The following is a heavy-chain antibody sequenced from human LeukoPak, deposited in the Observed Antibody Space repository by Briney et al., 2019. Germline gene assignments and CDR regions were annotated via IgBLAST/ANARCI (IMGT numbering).Heavy chain of an antibody. CDR2: IYTSGST. V-gene: IGHV4-4*07. J-gene: IGHJ5*02. CDR3: ARDLGGLLWFGELPEYNWFDP. D-gene: IGHD3-10*01. CDR1: GFTISSYY. Sequence: SETLSLTCTGSGFTISSYYWSWLRQPAGKGLEWLGSIYTSGSTNYNPCLKSRVTMSVDTSKNQLSLKLSSVTAADTAVYYCARDLGGLLWFGELPEYNWFDPWGQGTLVTVSS.